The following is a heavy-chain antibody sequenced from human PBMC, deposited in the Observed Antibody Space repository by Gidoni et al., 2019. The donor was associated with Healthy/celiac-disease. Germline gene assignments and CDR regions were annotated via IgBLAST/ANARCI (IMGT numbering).Heavy chain of an antibody. CDR3: ARENESRMVQGVIITEGWFDP. CDR2: IIPIFGTA. V-gene: IGHV1-69*01. J-gene: IGHJ5*02. D-gene: IGHD3-10*01. Sequence: QVQLMQSGAEVKKPGSSVKVSCKASGGNFSSYAISWVLQAPGQGLYWMGGIIPIFGTANYAQKFQGRVTITADESTSTAYMELSSLRSEDTAVYYCARENESRMVQGVIITEGWFDPWGQGTLVTVSS. CDR1: GGNFSSYA.